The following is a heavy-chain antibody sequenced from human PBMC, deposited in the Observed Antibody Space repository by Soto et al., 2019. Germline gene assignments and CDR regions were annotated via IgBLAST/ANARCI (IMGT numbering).Heavy chain of an antibody. CDR3: AISPEDYNDDVMDV. CDR1: GFTFSVHG. CDR2: ISYDGTNK. Sequence: QVQLVESGGGVVQPGRSLRLSCAASGFTFSVHGMHWVRQAPGKGLGWVALISYDGTNKYYADSVKGRFTISRDNSKNTLYLDINSLRAEDTAVYYCAISPEDYNDDVMDVWGQGTTVTVSS. J-gene: IGHJ6*02. V-gene: IGHV3-30*03.